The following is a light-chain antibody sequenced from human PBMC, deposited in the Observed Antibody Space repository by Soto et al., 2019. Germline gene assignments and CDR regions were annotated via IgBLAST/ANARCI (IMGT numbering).Light chain of an antibody. J-gene: IGLJ2*01. Sequence: QAVVTQPPSVSGAPGQRVTISCTGSSSNIGAGYDVHWYQQLPGTAPKLLIYGNSNRPSGVPDRFSGSKSGTSASLAITGLQAEDEADYYCQSYDSSLSAPVVFGGGTNSPS. CDR3: QSYDSSLSAPVV. CDR2: GNS. V-gene: IGLV1-40*01. CDR1: SSNIGAGYD.